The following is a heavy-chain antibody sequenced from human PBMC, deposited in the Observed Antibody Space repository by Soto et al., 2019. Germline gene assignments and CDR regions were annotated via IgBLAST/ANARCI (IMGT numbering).Heavy chain of an antibody. CDR1: GFTFNNYA. J-gene: IGHJ4*02. Sequence: GGSLRLSCAASGFTFNNYAMNWVRQAPGMGLEWVATISNTGGGTYYADSVKGRFTISRDNSKNTLYLQMSSLRVEDTAVYYCAKDRLAGNIDYWGQGTQVTVSS. CDR3: AKDRLAGNIDY. CDR2: ISNTGGGT. V-gene: IGHV3-23*01.